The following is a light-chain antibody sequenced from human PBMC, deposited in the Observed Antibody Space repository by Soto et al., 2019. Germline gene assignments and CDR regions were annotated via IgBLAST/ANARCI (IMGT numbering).Light chain of an antibody. CDR1: QTVRNNY. CDR3: QQFSSYPLT. J-gene: IGKJ4*01. CDR2: DAS. Sequence: EFVLTQSPGTLSLSPGERATLSCRASQTVRNNYLAWYQQKPGQASRLLIYDASSRATGIQDRFSGGGSGTDFTLAISRLEPEDFAVYYCQQFSSYPLTFGGGTKMEIK. V-gene: IGKV3-20*01.